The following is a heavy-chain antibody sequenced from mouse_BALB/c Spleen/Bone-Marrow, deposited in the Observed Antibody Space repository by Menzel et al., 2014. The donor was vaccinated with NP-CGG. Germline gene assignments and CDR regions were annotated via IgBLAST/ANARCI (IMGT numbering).Heavy chain of an antibody. V-gene: IGHV7-3*02. J-gene: IGHJ1*01. CDR2: IRNKANGYTT. D-gene: IGHD1-1*01. CDR1: GFTFTDYY. Sequence: EVQLVESGGGLVQPGGSLRLSCATSGFTFTDYYMSWVRQPPGKALGWLGFIRNKANGYTTEYSASVKGRFTISRDNSQSILYLQMNTLRAEDSATYYCARDRNYGSSWYFDVWGAGTTVTVSS. CDR3: ARDRNYGSSWYFDV.